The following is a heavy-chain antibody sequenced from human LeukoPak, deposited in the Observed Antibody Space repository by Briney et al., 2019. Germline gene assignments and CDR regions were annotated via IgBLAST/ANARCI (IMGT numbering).Heavy chain of an antibody. J-gene: IGHJ5*02. V-gene: IGHV4-59*01. CDR2: VSYSGST. CDR1: GGSISGSY. Sequence: SETLSLTCSVSGGSISGSYWNWIRQPPGKGLEWIGYVSYSGSTNYNPSLKSRVTISVDTPKNQFSLKLSSVTAADTAVYYCARGGSSYGWWFDPWGQGTLVTVSS. CDR3: ARGGSSYGWWFDP. D-gene: IGHD5-18*01.